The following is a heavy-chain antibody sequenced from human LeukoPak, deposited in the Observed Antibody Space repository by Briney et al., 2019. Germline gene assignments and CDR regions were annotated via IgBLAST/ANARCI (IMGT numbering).Heavy chain of an antibody. D-gene: IGHD2-2*01. CDR2: ISSSSYI. J-gene: IGHJ4*02. CDR3: ARERETGIVVVPAAMSFFDY. Sequence: PGGSLRLSCAASGFTFSSYSMNWVRQAPGKGLEWVSSISSSSYIYYADSVKGRFTISRDNAKNSLYLQMNSLRAEDTAVYYCARERETGIVVVPAAMSFFDYWGQGTLVTVSS. V-gene: IGHV3-21*04. CDR1: GFTFSSYS.